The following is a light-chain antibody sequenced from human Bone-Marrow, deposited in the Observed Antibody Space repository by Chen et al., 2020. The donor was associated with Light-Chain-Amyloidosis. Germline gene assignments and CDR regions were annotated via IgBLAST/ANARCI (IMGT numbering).Light chain of an antibody. CDR3: CSYAGSSTLV. Sequence: QSALTQPASVSGSPGQSITISCTGTSSDVGSYNLVSWYQQHPGKAPQLMIYEVTKRPSGVSNRFSGSKSGNTASLTISGLQPEDEANDYCCSYAGSSTLVFGGGTKLTVL. CDR1: SSDVGSYNL. J-gene: IGLJ2*01. CDR2: EVT. V-gene: IGLV2-23*02.